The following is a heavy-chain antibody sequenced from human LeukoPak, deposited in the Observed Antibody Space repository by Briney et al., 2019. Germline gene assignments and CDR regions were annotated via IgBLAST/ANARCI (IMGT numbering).Heavy chain of an antibody. J-gene: IGHJ4*02. CDR3: GRVREDS. Sequence: TVRCLRLSCAASGFTLSSYWMHSVREAPGEGLGWVSRINSDGSSTSSAAPLKGRFTIYSDNAKNTLYLQMNGLGAYDTAVYYCGRVREDSWGQGTLVIVSS. CDR2: INSDGSST. D-gene: IGHD1-26*01. CDR1: GFTLSSYW. V-gene: IGHV3-74*01.